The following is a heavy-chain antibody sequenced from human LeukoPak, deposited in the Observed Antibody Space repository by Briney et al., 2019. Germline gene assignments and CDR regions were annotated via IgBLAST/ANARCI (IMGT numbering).Heavy chain of an antibody. Sequence: ASVKVSCKASGYTFTSYYLHWVRQAPGQGLEWMGIFNPSGGSTTYAQNFQGRVTMTRDTSTSTVYMELSSLRSEDTAVYYCARGGDMATVPHLYYFEYWGQGTLVTVSS. CDR1: GYTFTSYY. CDR3: ARGGDMATVPHLYYFEY. V-gene: IGHV1-46*01. D-gene: IGHD5-24*01. J-gene: IGHJ4*02. CDR2: FNPSGGST.